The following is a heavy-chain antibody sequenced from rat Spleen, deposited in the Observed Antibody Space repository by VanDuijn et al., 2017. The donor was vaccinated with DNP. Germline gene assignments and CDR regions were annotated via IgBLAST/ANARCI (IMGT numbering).Heavy chain of an antibody. D-gene: IGHD1-4*01. CDR2: ISYDGGST. Sequence: EVQLVESGGGLVQPGRSMKLSCAASGFTFSNYGMAWVRQAPKKGLEWVAYISYDGGSTYYRDSVKGRFIISRNNAKSTLYLQMDSLRSDDTATYYWAGRPPPTRGPFDYWGQGIMVTVSS. CDR1: GFTFSNYG. J-gene: IGHJ2*01. V-gene: IGHV5-7*01. CDR3: AGRPPPTRGPFDY.